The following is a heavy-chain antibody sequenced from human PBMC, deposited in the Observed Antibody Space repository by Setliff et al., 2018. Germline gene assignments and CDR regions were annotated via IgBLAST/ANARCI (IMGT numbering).Heavy chain of an antibody. CDR3: ARHFRSSKVQFLEYLTDYYFDS. V-gene: IGHV4-39*01. CDR1: GGSISSRNYY. CDR2: IYYSGST. J-gene: IGHJ4*02. D-gene: IGHD3-3*01. Sequence: PSETLSLTCTVSGGSISSRNYYWGWIRQPPGKGLEWIGSIYYSGSTYYNPSLTSRVTISVETSNNQFSLNLRSVTAADTAIYYCARHFRSSKVQFLEYLTDYYFDSWGQGTLVTVSS.